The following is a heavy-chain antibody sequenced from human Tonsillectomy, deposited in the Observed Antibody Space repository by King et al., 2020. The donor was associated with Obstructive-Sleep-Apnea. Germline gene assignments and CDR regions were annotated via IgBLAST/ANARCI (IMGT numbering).Heavy chain of an antibody. CDR3: AKGGCSSTTCSFDY. CDR1: GLALDDFA. D-gene: IGHD2-2*01. V-gene: IGHV3-9*01. CDR2: ISWNSGSI. Sequence: VQLVESGGGLVQPGRSLRLSCAVSGLALDDFAMHWVRQTPGKGLEWVSGISWNSGSIGYADSVKGRFTISRDNAKNSLYLQMNSLRAEDSAWYYCAKGGCSSTTCSFDYWGQGTLVTVSS. J-gene: IGHJ4*02.